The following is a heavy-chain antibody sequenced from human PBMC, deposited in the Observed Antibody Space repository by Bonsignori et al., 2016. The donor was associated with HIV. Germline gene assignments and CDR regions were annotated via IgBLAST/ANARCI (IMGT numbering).Heavy chain of an antibody. CDR2: INHSGST. J-gene: IGHJ4*01. Sequence: WIRQPPGKGLEWLGEINHSGSTTYNPSLESRLTISVDTSTNQFSLNLSSVTAADTAVYFCARGLGFLEWLLRPFDYWGHGNLVTVSS. D-gene: IGHD3-3*01. V-gene: IGHV4-34*01. CDR3: ARGLGFLEWLLRPFDY.